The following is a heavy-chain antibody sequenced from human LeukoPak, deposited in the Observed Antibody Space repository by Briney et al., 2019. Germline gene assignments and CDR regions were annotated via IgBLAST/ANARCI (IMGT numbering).Heavy chain of an antibody. CDR2: IYYSGST. Sequence: SQTLSLTCTVSGGSISSGDYYWSWIRRPPGKGLEWIGYIYYSGSTYYNPSLKSRVTISVDPSKNQFSLKLSSVTAADTAVYYCARQETVMAQGRFAFDIWGQGTVVTVSS. CDR3: ARQETVMAQGRFAFDI. CDR1: GGSISSGDYY. V-gene: IGHV4-30-4*08. J-gene: IGHJ3*02. D-gene: IGHD5-18*01.